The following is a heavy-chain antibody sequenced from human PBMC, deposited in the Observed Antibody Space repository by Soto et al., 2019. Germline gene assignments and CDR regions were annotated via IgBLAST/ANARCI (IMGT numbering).Heavy chain of an antibody. V-gene: IGHV3-74*01. CDR3: ALGGYGAGYYLNP. CDR2: IKSDGSST. J-gene: IGHJ5*02. Sequence: VQLVESGGGVVQPGGSLRLSCAASGFTFSDYWIHWVRQAPGKGLVWVSLIKSDGSSTSYADSVKGRFNVSRDNAKNTLYLQMNSLRADDTAVYYCALGGYGAGYYLNPWGQGTLVTVSS. D-gene: IGHD3-22*01. CDR1: GFTFSDYW.